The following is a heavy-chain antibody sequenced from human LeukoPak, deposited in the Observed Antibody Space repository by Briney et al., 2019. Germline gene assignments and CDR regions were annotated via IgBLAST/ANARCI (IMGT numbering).Heavy chain of an antibody. CDR1: GYTFTSYD. Sequence: ASVKVSCKASGYTFTSYDINWVRQATGQGLEWMGWMNPNSGDTNYAQKLQGRVTITRNTSISTAYMELSSLRSEHTAVYYCARGGGVFDIWGQGTMVTVSS. CDR2: MNPNSGDT. V-gene: IGHV1-8*03. D-gene: IGHD3-10*01. J-gene: IGHJ3*02. CDR3: ARGGGVFDI.